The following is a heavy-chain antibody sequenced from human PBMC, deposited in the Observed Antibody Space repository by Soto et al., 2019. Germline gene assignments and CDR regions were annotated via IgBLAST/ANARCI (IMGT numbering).Heavy chain of an antibody. V-gene: IGHV1-69*12. CDR2: IIPIFGTV. CDR1: GGTFSSYA. D-gene: IGHD5-12*01. J-gene: IGHJ2*01. Sequence: QVQLVQSGAEVKKPGSSVKVSCKASGGTFSSYAISWVRQAPGQGLEWMGGIIPIFGTVNYAQKFQGRVTITAEEYTSAGYMEQSSLRSEDTAVYYCARGNHRWLQLWYFDLWGRGTLVTVS. CDR3: ARGNHRWLQLWYFDL.